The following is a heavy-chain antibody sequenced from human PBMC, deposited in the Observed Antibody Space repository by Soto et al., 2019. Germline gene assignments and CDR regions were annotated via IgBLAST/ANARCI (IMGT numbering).Heavy chain of an antibody. CDR1: GYSFSYYA. D-gene: IGHD2-8*01. V-gene: IGHV1-3*01. CDR2: ITGGRGNT. Sequence: ASVKVSCKTSGYSFSYYAMHWLRQAPGQRPEWMGWITGGRGNTKYSQKFQGRVTITRDTSASTAYMELTGLTSADTAVYFCASERPMYPWGQGTLVTVSS. CDR3: ASERPMYP. J-gene: IGHJ5*02.